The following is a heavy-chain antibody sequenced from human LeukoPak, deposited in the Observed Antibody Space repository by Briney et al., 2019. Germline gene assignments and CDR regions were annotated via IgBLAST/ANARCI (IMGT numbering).Heavy chain of an antibody. CDR3: ARNASSLGAGAFDI. J-gene: IGHJ3*02. CDR1: GGSISSSSLY. Sequence: KPSETLSLTCTVSGGSISSSSLYWDWIRQPPGKGLEWIGTVYYSGSTYYNPSLKSRVTISVDTSKNQFSLKLSSVTAADTAVYYCARNASSLGAGAFDIWGQGTMVTVSS. V-gene: IGHV4-39*01. CDR2: VYYSGST. D-gene: IGHD2-2*01.